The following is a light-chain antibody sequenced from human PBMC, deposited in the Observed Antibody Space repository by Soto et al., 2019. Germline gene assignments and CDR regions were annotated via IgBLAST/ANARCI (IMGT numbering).Light chain of an antibody. Sequence: EIVLTQSPATLSLSPGERATLSCRASQSVSSYLAWYQQKPGQAPRLLIYDASNRATGIPARFSGSGSWTDFTLTISSLAPEDFAVYYCQQPPLTFGGGTKVEIK. CDR1: QSVSSY. CDR2: DAS. J-gene: IGKJ4*01. V-gene: IGKV3-11*01. CDR3: QQPPLT.